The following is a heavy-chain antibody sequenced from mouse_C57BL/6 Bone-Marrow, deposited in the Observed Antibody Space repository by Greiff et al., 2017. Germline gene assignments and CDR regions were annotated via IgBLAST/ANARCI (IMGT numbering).Heavy chain of an antibody. CDR2: INPSNGGT. J-gene: IGHJ3*01. V-gene: IGHV1-53*01. Sequence: QVQLKQPGTELVKPGASVKLSCKASGYTFTSYWMHWVKQRPGQGLEWIGNINPSNGGTNYNEKFKSKATMTVDKSTSTAYRQLSSLTSEDSAVYYCARAPYQAWFAYWGQGTLVTVSA. CDR1: GYTFTSYW. CDR3: ARAPYQAWFAY.